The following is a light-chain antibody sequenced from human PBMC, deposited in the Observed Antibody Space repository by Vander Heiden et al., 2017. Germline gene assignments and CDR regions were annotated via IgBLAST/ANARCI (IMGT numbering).Light chain of an antibody. J-gene: IGLJ2*01. Sequence: QSVLTQPPSVSGAPGQRVTISCTGGSPTIGEGYDVHADQQVPVQAPNLLIYVNTNRLSGVPDRISGSKYGTSAALAITGLQAEDEADYYCQSEDSSRSGWLFGGGTKVTVL. CDR1: SPTIGEGYD. CDR3: QSEDSSRSGWL. V-gene: IGLV1-40*01. CDR2: VNT.